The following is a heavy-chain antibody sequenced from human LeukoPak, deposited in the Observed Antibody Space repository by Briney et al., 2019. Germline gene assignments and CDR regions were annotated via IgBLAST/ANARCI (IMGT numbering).Heavy chain of an antibody. D-gene: IGHD1-26*01. V-gene: IGHV4-39*07. CDR3: ARDHREEKWSKGGSYYRRFDY. J-gene: IGHJ4*02. CDR2: IYYSGST. Sequence: SETLSLTCTVSGGSISSSSYYWGRIRQPPGKGLEWIGSIYYSGSTYYNPSLKSRVTISVDTSKNQFSLKLSSVTAADTAVYYCARDHREEKWSKGGSYYRRFDYWGQGTLVTVSS. CDR1: GGSISSSSYY.